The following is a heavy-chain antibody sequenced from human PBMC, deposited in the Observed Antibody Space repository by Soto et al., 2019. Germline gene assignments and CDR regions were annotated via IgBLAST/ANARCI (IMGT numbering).Heavy chain of an antibody. Sequence: GGSLRLSCAASGLVFKNARMSWARQAPGRGLEWVGHIRSSAERGTTDYAAPVKGRFTISRDDSQNTLYLQMNSLKTEDTAVYFCYHYGSGSYSTDYWGQGTLVTVSS. V-gene: IGHV3-15*07. D-gene: IGHD3-10*01. J-gene: IGHJ4*02. CDR1: GLVFKNAR. CDR3: YHYGSGSYSTDY. CDR2: IRSSAERGTT.